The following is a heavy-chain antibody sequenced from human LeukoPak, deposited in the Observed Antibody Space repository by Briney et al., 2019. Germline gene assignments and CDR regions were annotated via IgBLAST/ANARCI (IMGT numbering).Heavy chain of an antibody. CDR3: ARGRGQWLDGGFDY. CDR1: GFTFSSYW. Sequence: GSLRLSCAASGFTFSSYWMSWVRQAPGKGLEWVANIKQDGSEKYYVDSVKGRFTISRDNAKNSLYLQMNSLRAEDTAVYYCARGRGQWLDGGFDYWGQGTLVTVSS. J-gene: IGHJ4*02. CDR2: IKQDGSEK. D-gene: IGHD6-19*01. V-gene: IGHV3-7*01.